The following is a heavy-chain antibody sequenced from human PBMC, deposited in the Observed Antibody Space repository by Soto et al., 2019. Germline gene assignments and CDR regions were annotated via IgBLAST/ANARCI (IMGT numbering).Heavy chain of an antibody. D-gene: IGHD6-13*01. CDR1: GFTFSSYG. CDR2: ISYDGSNK. CDR3: AKTQQLGFWACDI. Sequence: QPGGSLRLSCAASGFTFSSYGMHWVRQAPGKGLEWVAVISYDGSNKYYADSVKGRFTISRDNSKNTLYLQMNSLRAEDTAVYYCAKTQQLGFWACDIWGQVTMVTVSS. J-gene: IGHJ3*02. V-gene: IGHV3-30*18.